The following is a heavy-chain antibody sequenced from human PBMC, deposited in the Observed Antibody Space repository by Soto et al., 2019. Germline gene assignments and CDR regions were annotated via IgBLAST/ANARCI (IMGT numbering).Heavy chain of an antibody. J-gene: IGHJ6*02. D-gene: IGHD2-15*01. Sequence: XSGKVSCKTSGFSFGDSALHWVRQARGQRLEWIGWIVVGSGDTNYAQKFQERVTISRDMSTTTAYMELRSLTSEDTAVYFCAADRIIFCSGGNCYSPYSMDVWGQGTPVT. CDR1: GFSFGDSA. V-gene: IGHV1-58*01. CDR2: IVVGSGDT. CDR3: AADRIIFCSGGNCYSPYSMDV.